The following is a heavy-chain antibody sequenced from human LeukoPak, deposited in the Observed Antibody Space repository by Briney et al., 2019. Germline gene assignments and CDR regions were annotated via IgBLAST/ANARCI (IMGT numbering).Heavy chain of an antibody. D-gene: IGHD4-17*01. V-gene: IGHV3-15*01. CDR3: TKDYGLDY. Sequence: GGSLRLSCAASGFTFSNAWMTWVRQAPGKVLEWVGRIKSITAGGTTDYAAPVKGRFTISRDDSKNTPYLQMNSLKSEDTAVYYCTKDYGLDYWGQGTLVTVSS. CDR1: GFTFSNAW. J-gene: IGHJ4*02. CDR2: IKSITAGGTT.